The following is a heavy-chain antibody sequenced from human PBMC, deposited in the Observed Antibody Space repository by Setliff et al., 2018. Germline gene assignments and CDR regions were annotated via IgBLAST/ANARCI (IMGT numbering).Heavy chain of an antibody. Sequence: GESLRLSCVASGFTFDDYDIAWVRQAPGKGLEWVAGIKWNRGDRGYADSVNGRFTISRDNAKNSLYLQMDSLRAEDTALYYCARGGPYYSGWYAIEYWGQGALVTVSS. J-gene: IGHJ4*02. V-gene: IGHV3-20*04. CDR3: ARGGPYYSGWYAIEY. CDR1: GFTFDDYD. D-gene: IGHD6-19*01. CDR2: IKWNRGDR.